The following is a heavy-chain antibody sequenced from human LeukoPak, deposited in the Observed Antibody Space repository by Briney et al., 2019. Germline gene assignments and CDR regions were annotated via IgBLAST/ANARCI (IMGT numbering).Heavy chain of an antibody. Sequence: PGGSLRLSCAASGFSFGSYGLSWVRQAPGKGLQWVSYISGNGGTTYYADFVEGRFTISRDNAKNSLYLQMNSLRAEDTAVYYCAKTYSSSEADAFDIWGQGTMVTVSS. D-gene: IGHD6-6*01. CDR2: ISGNGGTT. CDR1: GFSFGSYG. CDR3: AKTYSSSEADAFDI. V-gene: IGHV3-48*04. J-gene: IGHJ3*02.